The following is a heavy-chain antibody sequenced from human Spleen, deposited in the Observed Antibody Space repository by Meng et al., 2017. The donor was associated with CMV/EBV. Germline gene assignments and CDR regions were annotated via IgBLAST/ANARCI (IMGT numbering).Heavy chain of an antibody. CDR3: ARDQAGGYSSSWTFDY. CDR1: GGSISGYF. Sequence: SETLSLTCTVSGGSISGYFWSWIRQPPGKGLEWIGYIHYSGSTNYNPSLKSRITMSVDTSKNQFSLKLTSVTAADTAVYYCARDQAGGYSSSWTFDYWGQGTLVTVSS. J-gene: IGHJ4*02. V-gene: IGHV4-59*01. CDR2: IHYSGST. D-gene: IGHD6-13*01.